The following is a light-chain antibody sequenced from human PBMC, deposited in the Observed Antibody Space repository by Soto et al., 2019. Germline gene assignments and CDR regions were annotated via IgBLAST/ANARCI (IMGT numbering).Light chain of an antibody. J-gene: IGKJ2*01. Sequence: DIQLTQSPSTLSASVGDRVTITCRASQSISTWLAWYQQKPGEAPNLLIYDASSLETGVPSRFSGSVSVTEFILTISSLQAVDFATYYCQQYNSYHTFGQGTKLE. CDR3: QQYNSYHT. V-gene: IGKV1-5*01. CDR1: QSISTW. CDR2: DAS.